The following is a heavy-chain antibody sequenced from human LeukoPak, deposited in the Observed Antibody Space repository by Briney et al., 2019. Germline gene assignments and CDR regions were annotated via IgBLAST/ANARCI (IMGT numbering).Heavy chain of an antibody. CDR3: ARIVVADN. Sequence: SETLSLTCAVYGGSFRGYYWSWIRQPPGKGLEWTGEINHSGSTNYNPSLKSRVTISVDTSKNQFSLKLSSVTAADTAVYYCARIVVADNWGQGTLVTVSS. CDR1: GGSFRGYY. J-gene: IGHJ4*02. V-gene: IGHV4-34*01. CDR2: INHSGST. D-gene: IGHD2-21*01.